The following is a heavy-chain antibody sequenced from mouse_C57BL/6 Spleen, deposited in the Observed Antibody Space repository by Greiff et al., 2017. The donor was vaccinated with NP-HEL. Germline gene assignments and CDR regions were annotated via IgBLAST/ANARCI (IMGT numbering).Heavy chain of an antibody. CDR1: GYTFTDYY. D-gene: IGHD2-3*01. V-gene: IGHV1-76*01. CDR2: IYPGSGNT. CDR3: ARDGTYDGYPYWYFDV. J-gene: IGHJ1*03. Sequence: VQLQQQSGAELVRPGASVKLSCKASGYTFTDYYINWVKQRPGQGLEWIARIYPGSGNTYYNEKFKGKATLTAEKSSSTAYMQLSSLTSEDSAVYFCARDGTYDGYPYWYFDVWGTGTTVTVSS.